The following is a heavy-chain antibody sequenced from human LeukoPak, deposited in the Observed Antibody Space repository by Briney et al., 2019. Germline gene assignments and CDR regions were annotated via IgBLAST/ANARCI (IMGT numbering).Heavy chain of an antibody. CDR2: ICHSGST. J-gene: IGHJ5*02. CDR3: ARGALRYSSGWYDFSPRSLRVAWFDP. Sequence: SETLSLTCTVSGYSISSGYYWGWIRQPPGKGLEWIGSICHSGSTNYNPSLKSRVTISVDTSKNQFSLKLSSVTAADTAVYYCARGALRYSSGWYDFSPRSLRVAWFDPWGQGTLVTVSS. V-gene: IGHV4-38-2*02. D-gene: IGHD6-19*01. CDR1: GYSISSGYY.